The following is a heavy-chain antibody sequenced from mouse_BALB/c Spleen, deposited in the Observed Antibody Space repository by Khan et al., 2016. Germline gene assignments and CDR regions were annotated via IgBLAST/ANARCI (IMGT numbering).Heavy chain of an antibody. CDR2: INPDTITI. D-gene: IGHD2-1*01. CDR1: GFDFSRFW. J-gene: IGHJ2*01. CDR3: ARGNYVPGSLDY. V-gene: IGHV4-1*02. Sequence: EVKLLESGGGLVQPGGSLKLSCAASGFDFSRFWMSWVRQVPGKGLEWIGEINPDTITIDYTPSLKDRFIISRDNAKNTLYLQMSKVRSEDTALYCCARGNYVPGSLDYWGQGTTLTVSS.